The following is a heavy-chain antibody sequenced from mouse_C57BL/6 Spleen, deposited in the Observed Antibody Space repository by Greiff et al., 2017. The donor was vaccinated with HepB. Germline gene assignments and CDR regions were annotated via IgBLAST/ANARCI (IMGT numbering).Heavy chain of an antibody. CDR3: ARRDVGFAY. Sequence: EVKLVESGAELVKPGASVKLSCTASGFNIKDYYMHWVKQRTEQGLEWIGRIDPEDGETKYAPKFQGKATITADTSSNTAYLQLSSLTSEDTAVYYCARRDVGFAYWGQGTLVTVSA. J-gene: IGHJ3*01. V-gene: IGHV14-2*01. CDR2: IDPEDGET. CDR1: GFNIKDYY. D-gene: IGHD3-3*01.